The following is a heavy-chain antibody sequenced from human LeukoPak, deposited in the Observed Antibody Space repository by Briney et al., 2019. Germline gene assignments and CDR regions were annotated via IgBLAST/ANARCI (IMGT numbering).Heavy chain of an antibody. CDR2: ISSSSSTI. D-gene: IGHD2-21*01. Sequence: GGSLRLSCAASGFTFSSYSMNWVRQAPGKGLEWVSYISSSSSTIYYADSVKGRFTISRDNAKNSLYLQMNSLRAEDTAVYYCAREAPAYGERYFVSWGQGTLVTVSS. J-gene: IGHJ4*02. CDR1: GFTFSSYS. V-gene: IGHV3-48*01. CDR3: AREAPAYGERYFVS.